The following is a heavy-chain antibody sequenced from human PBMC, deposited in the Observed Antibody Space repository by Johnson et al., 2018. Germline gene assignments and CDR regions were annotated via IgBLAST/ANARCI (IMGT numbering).Heavy chain of an antibody. V-gene: IGHV3-72*01. J-gene: IGHJ6*02. Sequence: VQLVESGGGVVQPGRSLRLSCAASGFTFSSYCMFWVRQAPGKGLEWVARCRTKVNSYTTEYAASVKGRFTVSRNNSKSSLYLQMTSLKTEDTAVYYWAISVEYYYYHGMDVWGQGTTFTVSS. CDR3: AISVEYYYYHGMDV. CDR1: GFTFSSYC. CDR2: CRTKVNSYTT.